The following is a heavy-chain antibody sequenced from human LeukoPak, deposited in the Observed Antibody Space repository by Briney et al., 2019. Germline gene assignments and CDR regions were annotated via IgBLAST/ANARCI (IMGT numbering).Heavy chain of an antibody. V-gene: IGHV3-48*04. D-gene: IGHD3-3*01. Sequence: GGSLRLSCAASAFSFSSHSMNWVRQAPGKGLGWISYITPSGDSVYADSVKGRYTISRDNTKNSLYLQMSSLRAEDTAVYYCATDRGWRTSGYYLYYFEYWGQGTLVTFSS. CDR3: ATDRGWRTSGYYLYYFEY. J-gene: IGHJ4*02. CDR1: AFSFSSHS. CDR2: ITPSGDSV.